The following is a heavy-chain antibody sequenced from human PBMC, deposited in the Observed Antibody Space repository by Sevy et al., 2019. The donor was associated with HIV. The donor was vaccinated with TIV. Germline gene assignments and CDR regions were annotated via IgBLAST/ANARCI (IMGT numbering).Heavy chain of an antibody. D-gene: IGHD2-2*01. J-gene: IGHJ6*02. V-gene: IGHV3-23*01. CDR2: ISGSGGST. CDR1: GFTFSSYA. CDR3: AKPGGYCSSTSCFYYYGMDV. Sequence: GGSLRLSCAASGFTFSSYAMSWVRQAPGKGLEWVSAISGSGGSTYYADSVKGRFTISRDNSKNTLYLQMNSLRAEDTAVYYCAKPGGYCSSTSCFYYYGMDVWGQWTTVTVSS.